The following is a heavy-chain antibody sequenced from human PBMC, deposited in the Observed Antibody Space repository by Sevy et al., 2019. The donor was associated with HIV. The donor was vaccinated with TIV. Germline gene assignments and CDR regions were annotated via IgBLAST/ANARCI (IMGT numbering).Heavy chain of an antibody. CDR1: GGSISVYY. Sequence: SETLSLTCTVSGGSISVYYWSWIRQPPGKELEYIGYVYHTGSTNYNPSLKSRVTISVDTSNNQFSLKLTSVTAADTAVYYCARAPPVRSGDDSLNGFDPWGQGTLVTVSS. CDR3: ARAPPVRSGDDSLNGFDP. J-gene: IGHJ5*02. CDR2: VYHTGST. V-gene: IGHV4-59*01. D-gene: IGHD5-12*01.